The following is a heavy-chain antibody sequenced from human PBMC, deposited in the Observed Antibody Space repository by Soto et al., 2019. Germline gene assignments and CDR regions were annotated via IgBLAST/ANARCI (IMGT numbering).Heavy chain of an antibody. CDR1: GGSISSSSYY. D-gene: IGHD3-3*01. Sequence: PSETLSLTCTVSGGSISSSSYYWGWIRQPPGKGLEWIGSIYYSGSTYYNPSLKSRVTISVDTSKNQFSLKLSSVTAADTAVYYCARQVYDFWSGYQPIDYWGQGTLVTVSS. CDR2: IYYSGST. J-gene: IGHJ4*02. CDR3: ARQVYDFWSGYQPIDY. V-gene: IGHV4-39*01.